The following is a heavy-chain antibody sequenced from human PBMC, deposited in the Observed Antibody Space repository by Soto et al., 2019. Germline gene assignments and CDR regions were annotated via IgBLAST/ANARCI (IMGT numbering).Heavy chain of an antibody. D-gene: IGHD3-16*02. CDR2: IIPIFGTA. CDR3: ARLRLGELSPKDY. Sequence: ASVKVSCKASGGTFSSYAISCVRQAPGQGLEWMGGIIPIFGTANYAQKFQGRVTITADESTSTAYMELSSLRSEDTAVYYCARLRLGELSPKDYWGQGTLVTVSS. V-gene: IGHV1-69*13. CDR1: GGTFSSYA. J-gene: IGHJ4*02.